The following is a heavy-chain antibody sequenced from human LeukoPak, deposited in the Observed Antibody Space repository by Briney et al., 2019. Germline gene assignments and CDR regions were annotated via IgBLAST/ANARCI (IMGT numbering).Heavy chain of an antibody. CDR1: GYSFTGYY. V-gene: IGHV1-2*02. CDR2: INPDSGAT. CDR3: ARDQNYFDTTTYYGMDY. J-gene: IGHJ4*02. D-gene: IGHD3-22*01. Sequence: GASVKVSCKASGYSFTGYYIHWVRQAPGQGLEWMGWINPDSGATNYAQKFQARVTVTRDTSISTAYMKLSRLGSDDTAVYFCARDQNYFDTTTYYGMDYWGQGTLVTVSS.